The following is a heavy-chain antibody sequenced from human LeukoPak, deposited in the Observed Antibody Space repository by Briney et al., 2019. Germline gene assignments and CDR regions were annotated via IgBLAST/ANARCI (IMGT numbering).Heavy chain of an antibody. Sequence: GGSLRLSCAASGFAFSSYAMSWVRQAPGGGLEWVATPNDSGDTTYYADSVRGRFSVSRDNSKNTLYLQMNSLRIEDTAVYYCAKGGAFDGGLEHDYWGQGTLVTVSS. CDR2: PNDSGDTT. CDR1: GFAFSSYA. J-gene: IGHJ4*02. D-gene: IGHD3-16*01. V-gene: IGHV3-23*01. CDR3: AKGGAFDGGLEHDY.